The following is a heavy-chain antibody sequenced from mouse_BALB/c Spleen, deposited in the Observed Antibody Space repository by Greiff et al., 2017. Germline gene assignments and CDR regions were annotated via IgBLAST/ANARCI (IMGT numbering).Heavy chain of an antibody. CDR3: ARVGDLYYAMDY. V-gene: IGHV5-17*02. CDR2: ISSGSSTI. CDR1: GFTFSSFG. Sequence: EVHLVESGGGLVQPGGSRKLSCAASGFTFSSFGMHWVRQAPEKGLEWVAYISSGSSTIYYADTVKGRFTISRDNPKNTLFLQMTSLRSEDTAMYYCARVGDLYYAMDYWGQGTSVTVSS. J-gene: IGHJ4*01.